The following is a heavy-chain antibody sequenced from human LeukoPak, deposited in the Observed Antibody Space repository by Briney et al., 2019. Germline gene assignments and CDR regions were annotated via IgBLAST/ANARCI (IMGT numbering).Heavy chain of an antibody. J-gene: IGHJ4*02. Sequence: GGSLRLSCAASGFTFSSYWMSWVRQAPGKGLEWVANIKQDGSEKYYVDSVKGRFTISRDNAKNSLYLQMNSLRAEDTAVYYCAKTHYGSGSYYKVDYWGQGTLVTVSS. CDR3: AKTHYGSGSYYKVDY. D-gene: IGHD3-10*01. CDR2: IKQDGSEK. V-gene: IGHV3-7*03. CDR1: GFTFSSYW.